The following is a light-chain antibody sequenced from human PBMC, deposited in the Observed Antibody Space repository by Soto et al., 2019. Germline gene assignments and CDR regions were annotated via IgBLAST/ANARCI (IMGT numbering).Light chain of an antibody. CDR1: SGDVGRYNH. J-gene: IGLJ2*01. Sequence: QSALTQPASVSGSPGQSITISCTGSSGDVGRYNHVSWYQRHPGKAPQLIIYEASNRPPGGSNRFSGSRSGDTASLTISGLRTEDEAEYFCCAYAGSNSVLFGGGTKVTVL. V-gene: IGLV2-23*01. CDR2: EAS. CDR3: CAYAGSNSVL.